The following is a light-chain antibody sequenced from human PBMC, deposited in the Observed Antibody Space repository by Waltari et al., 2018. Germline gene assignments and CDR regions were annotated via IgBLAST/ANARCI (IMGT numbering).Light chain of an antibody. V-gene: IGKV1-5*01. CDR2: DAS. J-gene: IGKJ4*01. Sequence: DIQMTQSPSTLSASVGDRVTITCRASQSISSWLAWYQQKPGKAPKFLIYDASTLQSGVPSRFSGSGSGREFTLTISSLQPEDFSTYYCQQGNDFPLTFGGGTKVEMK. CDR3: QQGNDFPLT. CDR1: QSISSW.